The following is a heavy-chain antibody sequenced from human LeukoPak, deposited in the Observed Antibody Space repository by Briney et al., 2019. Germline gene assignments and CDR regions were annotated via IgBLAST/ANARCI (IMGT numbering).Heavy chain of an antibody. CDR2: ISSSRSTI. J-gene: IGHJ4*02. CDR1: GFTFSTYA. CDR3: ARGGKGYCTTSSCLPYHLDY. Sequence: GGSLRLSCAASGFTFSTYAMSWVRQAPGKGLELLSYISSSRSTIYYADSVRGRFTISRDNAKNALYLQMNSLRAEDTAVYYCARGGKGYCTTSSCLPYHLDYWGQGTLVTVSS. D-gene: IGHD2-2*01. V-gene: IGHV3-48*01.